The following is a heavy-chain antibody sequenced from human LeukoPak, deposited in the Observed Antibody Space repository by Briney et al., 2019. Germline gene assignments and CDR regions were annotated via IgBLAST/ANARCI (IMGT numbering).Heavy chain of an antibody. J-gene: IGHJ6*03. V-gene: IGHV1-2*02. Sequence: ASVKVSCKAAVYTFTGYYVHWVRQSARQGRRGMRWISPNSGGTNSTQNFQCRVTMTKETSSSTAYMELSRARCEQTAVYYCAKAGVGATSYYYYYYMAVWGKGRTVTV. CDR2: ISPNSGGT. CDR3: AKAGVGATSYYYYYYMAV. D-gene: IGHD1-26*01. CDR1: VYTFTGYY.